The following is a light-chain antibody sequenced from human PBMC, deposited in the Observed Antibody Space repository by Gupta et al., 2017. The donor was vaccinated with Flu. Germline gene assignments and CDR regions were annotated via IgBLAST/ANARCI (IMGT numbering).Light chain of an antibody. CDR3: VLFMSGDIWV. CDR2: NTN. CDR1: SGSVSTANY. Sequence: QPVATPEPLFSVSPGGTVTLTCGLGSGSVSTANYPSWYQQTPGQPPRALMDNTNVRSSGVPDRFAGSILGNKAALTITGAQADDESDYYCVLFMSGDIWVFGGGTKLTVL. J-gene: IGLJ2*01. V-gene: IGLV8-61*01.